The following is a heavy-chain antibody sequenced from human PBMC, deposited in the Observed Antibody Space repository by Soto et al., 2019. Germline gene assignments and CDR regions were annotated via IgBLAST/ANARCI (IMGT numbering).Heavy chain of an antibody. CDR3: ARSVFP. CDR2: IYYSGST. V-gene: IGHV4-31*03. Sequence: QVQLQESGPGLVKPSQTLALTCTVSGCSISSVCYYWSCIRQHPGKGLVWIGYIYYSGSTYYNPSLKSRVTISIDTSKNHFSLTLTSLTAAATAVYYCARSVFPWGQGTLVTVSS. CDR1: GCSISSVCYY. J-gene: IGHJ5*02.